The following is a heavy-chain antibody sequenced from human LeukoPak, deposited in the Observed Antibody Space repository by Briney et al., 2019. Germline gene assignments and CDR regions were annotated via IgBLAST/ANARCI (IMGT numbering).Heavy chain of an antibody. D-gene: IGHD4-23*01. J-gene: IGHJ4*02. V-gene: IGHV3-74*01. CDR2: LRSDGGSS. CDR3: VRDLDLGGYSSFVS. Sequence: PGRSLRLSCAASGFTFSTYAMHWVRQGPGKGLVWVSRLRSDGGSSAYADFVRGRFTISRDNAKNTLYLQMNSLRAEDTAVYYCVRDLDLGGYSSFVSWGQGTLVTVSS. CDR1: GFTFSTYA.